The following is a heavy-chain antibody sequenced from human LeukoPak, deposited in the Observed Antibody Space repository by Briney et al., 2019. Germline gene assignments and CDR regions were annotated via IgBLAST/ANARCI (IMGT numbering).Heavy chain of an antibody. V-gene: IGHV3-23*01. Sequence: GGSLRLSCAASGFTFSSYAMSWVRQAPGKGLEWVSAISGSGGSTYYADSVKGRFTISRVNSKNTLYLQMNSLRAEDTAVYYCAKALDILTGYGFDYWGQGTLVTVSS. CDR1: GFTFSSYA. J-gene: IGHJ4*02. D-gene: IGHD3-9*01. CDR3: AKALDILTGYGFDY. CDR2: ISGSGGST.